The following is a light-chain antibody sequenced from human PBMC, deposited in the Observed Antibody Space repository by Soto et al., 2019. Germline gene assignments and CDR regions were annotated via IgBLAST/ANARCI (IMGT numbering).Light chain of an antibody. CDR3: RQYKSFFPLT. CDR2: KAS. CDR1: QNINSW. J-gene: IGKJ4*01. V-gene: IGKV1-5*03. Sequence: DIQMTQSPSTLSASVGDRVTITCRASQNINSWLAWYQQKPGKAPKLLIYKASNLESGVPSRFSGSGSVTDFTLTISSLQPDDFATYHCRQYKSFFPLTFGGGTKVDIK.